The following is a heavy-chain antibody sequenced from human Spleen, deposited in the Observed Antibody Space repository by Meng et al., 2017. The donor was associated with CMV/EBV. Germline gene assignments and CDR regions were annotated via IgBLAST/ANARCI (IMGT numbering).Heavy chain of an antibody. CDR1: GFIFGDYA. V-gene: IGHV3-9*01. D-gene: IGHD2-8*01. CDR2: ISWNSDNI. Sequence: SLKISCTASGFIFGDYAMHWVRQAPGKGLEWVSGISWNSDNIEYADSVKGRFTISRDNSKNTLYLQMNSLRAEDTAVYYCAKEILGYCSNGVCYEDYWGQGTLVTVSS. J-gene: IGHJ4*02. CDR3: AKEILGYCSNGVCYEDY.